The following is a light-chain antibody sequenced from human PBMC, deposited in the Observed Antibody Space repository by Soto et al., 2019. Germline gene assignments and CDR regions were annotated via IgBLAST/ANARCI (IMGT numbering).Light chain of an antibody. CDR3: RQYGRSLEFA. J-gene: IGKJ4*01. CDR2: GAS. V-gene: IGKV3-20*01. Sequence: IVLTQSPGTLSLSPGERATLSCRASQTVSNNFLAWYQEKPGRGPRLLIYGASTRATGIPDRFSGSGPGTDFTLTISRLDPEDFAVYYCRQYGRSLEFAVGGGTKVDIK. CDR1: QTVSNNF.